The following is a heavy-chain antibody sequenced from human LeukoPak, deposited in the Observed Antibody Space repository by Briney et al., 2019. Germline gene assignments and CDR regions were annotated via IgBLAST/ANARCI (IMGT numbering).Heavy chain of an antibody. CDR1: GGTFSGYA. Sequence: SVKVSCKASGGTFSGYAISWVRQAPGQGLEWMGGIIPIFGTANYAQKFQGRVTITADESTSTAYMELSSLRSEDTAVYYCARDGGGTIFGVVTRFGWFDPWGQGTLVTVSS. CDR2: IIPIFGTA. V-gene: IGHV1-69*01. D-gene: IGHD3-3*01. J-gene: IGHJ5*02. CDR3: ARDGGGTIFGVVTRFGWFDP.